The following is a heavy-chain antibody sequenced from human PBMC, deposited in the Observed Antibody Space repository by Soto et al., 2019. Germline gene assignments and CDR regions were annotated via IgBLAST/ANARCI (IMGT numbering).Heavy chain of an antibody. Sequence: SCKASGHTFSSYAMHWERQAPGQRLEWMGWINAGNGNTKYSQKFQGRVSITRDTSASTVYMELSSLRSEDTAVYYCARVTGYYVPDYWGQGTLVTVSS. V-gene: IGHV1-3*01. CDR3: ARVTGYYVPDY. CDR1: GHTFSSYA. CDR2: INAGNGNT. D-gene: IGHD3-9*01. J-gene: IGHJ4*02.